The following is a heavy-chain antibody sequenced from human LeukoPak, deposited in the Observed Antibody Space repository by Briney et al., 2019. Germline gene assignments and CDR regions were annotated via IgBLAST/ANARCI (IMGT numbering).Heavy chain of an antibody. CDR1: GYTFTGYY. CDR3: ARGGAAAGTDTGFDY. CDR2: INPNSGDT. V-gene: IGHV1-2*02. D-gene: IGHD6-13*01. J-gene: IGHJ4*02. Sequence: VASVKVSCKASGYTFTGYYMHWVRQAPGQGLEWMGWINPNSGDTNYAQKFQDRVTLTRDTSISTAYMEVSRLRSDDTAVFYCARGGAAAGTDTGFDYWGQGTLVTVSS.